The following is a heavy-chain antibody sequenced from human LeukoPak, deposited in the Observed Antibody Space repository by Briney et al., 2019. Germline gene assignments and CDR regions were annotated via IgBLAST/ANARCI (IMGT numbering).Heavy chain of an antibody. CDR3: AKDYSGSYYNFDY. V-gene: IGHV3-23*01. CDR2: ISASIGYT. CDR1: GFTLSNFA. J-gene: IGHJ4*02. D-gene: IGHD1-26*01. Sequence: GGSLRLSCAASGFTLSNFAMSWVRQAPGKGLEWVSTISASIGYTYYADSVKGRFTISRDNSKNTLYLQMNSLRAEDTAVYYCAKDYSGSYYNFDYWGQGTLVTVSS.